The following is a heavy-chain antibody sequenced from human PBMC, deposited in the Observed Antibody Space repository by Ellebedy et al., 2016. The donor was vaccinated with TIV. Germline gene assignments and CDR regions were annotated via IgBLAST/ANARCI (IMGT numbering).Heavy chain of an antibody. Sequence: GESLKISCEASGLDFKHYAMNWVRQAPGKGLEWVSSIIGRGYRAHYADSVTGRFTISRDNSKDTLYLQVNSLRAEDTAVYYCARDPVGVGPAFDVWGQGTMVTVSS. D-gene: IGHD4-23*01. CDR2: IIGRGYRA. CDR3: ARDPVGVGPAFDV. J-gene: IGHJ3*01. CDR1: GLDFKHYA. V-gene: IGHV3-23*01.